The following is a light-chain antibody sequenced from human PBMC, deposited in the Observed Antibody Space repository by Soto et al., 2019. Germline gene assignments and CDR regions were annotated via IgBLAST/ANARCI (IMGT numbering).Light chain of an antibody. CDR2: DAS. J-gene: IGKJ4*01. CDR1: QSVSSY. V-gene: IGKV3-11*01. CDR3: QQRSNWLLT. Sequence: EIVVTQSPATLSLSPGERATLSCRASQSVSSYLAWYQQKPGQAPRLLIYDASNRATGIPARFSGSGSGTDFTLTISSLEPEVFAVYYCQQRSNWLLTIGGGTKVDSK.